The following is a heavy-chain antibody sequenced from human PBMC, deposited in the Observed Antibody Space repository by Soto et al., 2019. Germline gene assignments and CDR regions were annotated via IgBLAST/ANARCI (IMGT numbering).Heavy chain of an antibody. V-gene: IGHV3-23*01. CDR1: GFTFSSYA. D-gene: IGHD3-3*01. Sequence: GGSLRLSCAASGFTFSSYAMSWVRQAPGKGLEWVSAISGSGGSTYYADSVKGRFTISRDNSKNTLYLQMNSLRAEDSAVYYCAKDYDPHLSYYFDYWGQGTLVTVSS. CDR2: ISGSGGST. CDR3: AKDYDPHLSYYFDY. J-gene: IGHJ4*02.